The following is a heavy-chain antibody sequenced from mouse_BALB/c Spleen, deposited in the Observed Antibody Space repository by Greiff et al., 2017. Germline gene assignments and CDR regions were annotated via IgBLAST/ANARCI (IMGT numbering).Heavy chain of an antibody. D-gene: IGHD2-3*01. CDR1: GYAFTNYL. CDR3: ARGGDGPIPY. V-gene: IGHV1-54*01. Sequence: QVQLKESGAELVRPGTSVKVSCKASGYAFTNYLIEWVKQRPGQGLEWIGVINPGSGGTNYNEKFKGKATLTADKSSSTAYMQLSSLTSDDSAVYFCARGGDGPIPYWGQGTLVTVSA. J-gene: IGHJ3*01. CDR2: INPGSGGT.